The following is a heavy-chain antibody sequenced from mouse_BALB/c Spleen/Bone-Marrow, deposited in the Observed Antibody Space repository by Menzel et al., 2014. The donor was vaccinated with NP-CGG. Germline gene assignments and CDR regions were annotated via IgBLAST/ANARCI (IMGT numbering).Heavy chain of an antibody. V-gene: IGHV1S56*01. CDR2: IFPGDGTT. Sequence: VQLVESGAELVKPGASVKLSCKASGYTFTTYDINWVRQRPEQGLEWIGWIFPGDGTTKYNEKFKGKATLTTDKFSSTAYMQFSRLTSEDSAVYFCARNYRYAWFVYWGQGTLVTVSA. CDR1: GYTFTTYD. J-gene: IGHJ3*01. D-gene: IGHD2-14*01. CDR3: ARNYRYAWFVY.